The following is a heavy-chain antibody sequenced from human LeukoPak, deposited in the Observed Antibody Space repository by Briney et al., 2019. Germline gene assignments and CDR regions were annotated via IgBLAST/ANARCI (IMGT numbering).Heavy chain of an antibody. J-gene: IGHJ1*01. Sequence: GGSLRLSCTVSGIRFNDYWMSWVRQAPGKGLEWVANIKEDGGEMYYVDSVKGRFIISRDNAKNSVYLQMNILRVEDTAVYYCARGYSSGWYWEYFQHWGQGTLVTVSS. CDR2: IKEDGGEM. V-gene: IGHV3-7*04. CDR1: GIRFNDYW. D-gene: IGHD6-19*01. CDR3: ARGYSSGWYWEYFQH.